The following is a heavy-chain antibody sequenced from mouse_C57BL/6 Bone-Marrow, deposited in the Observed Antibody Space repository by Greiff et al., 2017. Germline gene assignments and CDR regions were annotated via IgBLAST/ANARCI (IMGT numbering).Heavy chain of an antibody. D-gene: IGHD1-1*01. J-gene: IGHJ1*03. CDR3: ARVYYGSSRYWDFDV. CDR1: GYTFTDYY. CDR2: INPNNGGT. V-gene: IGHV1-26*01. Sequence: VQLQQSGPELVKPGASVKISCKASGYTFTDYYMNWVKQSHGKSLEWIGDINPNNGGTSYNQKFKGKATLTVDKSSSTAYMELRSLTSEDSAVDYCARVYYGSSRYWDFDVWGTGTTVTVSS.